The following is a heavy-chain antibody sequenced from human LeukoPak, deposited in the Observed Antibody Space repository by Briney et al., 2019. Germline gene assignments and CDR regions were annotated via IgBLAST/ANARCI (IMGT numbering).Heavy chain of an antibody. V-gene: IGHV5-10-1*04. CDR3: ARQGEMDSSGYYTMDV. J-gene: IGHJ6*02. Sequence: GESLRISCKGSGYSFTSYWISWVRQMPGKGLEWMGRIDPSDSYTNYSPSFQGQVTISADKSISTTYLQWNSLKASDSAVYYCARQGEMDSSGYYTMDVWGQGTTVTVFS. CDR1: GYSFTSYW. CDR2: IDPSDSYT. D-gene: IGHD3-22*01.